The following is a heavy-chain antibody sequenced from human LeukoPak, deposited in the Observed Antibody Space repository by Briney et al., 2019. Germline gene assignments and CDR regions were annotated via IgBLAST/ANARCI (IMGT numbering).Heavy chain of an antibody. CDR3: ARDLSGSYYFDY. Sequence: ASVKVSCKASGYTFTSYYMHWVRQAPGQGLEWMGIINPSGGSTSYAQKFQGRVTMTRDTSTSTVYMELGSLRPEDTAVYYCARDLSGSYYFDYWGQGTLVTVSS. D-gene: IGHD3-22*01. CDR2: INPSGGST. V-gene: IGHV1-46*01. CDR1: GYTFTSYY. J-gene: IGHJ4*02.